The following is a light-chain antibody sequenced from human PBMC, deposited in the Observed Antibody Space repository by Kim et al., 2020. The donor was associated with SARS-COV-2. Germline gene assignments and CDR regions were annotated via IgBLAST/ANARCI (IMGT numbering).Light chain of an antibody. CDR2: RAS. V-gene: IGKV3-20*01. Sequence: PGERAPPSCRASEYVASTSLAWYQLKPTQPPRLLIYRASSRAAGIPGRFSGSGSGTVYTLTIDRLEPEDFALYYCQHYLSSPPMYTFGQGTELQI. CDR1: EYVASTS. J-gene: IGKJ2*01. CDR3: QHYLSSPPMYT.